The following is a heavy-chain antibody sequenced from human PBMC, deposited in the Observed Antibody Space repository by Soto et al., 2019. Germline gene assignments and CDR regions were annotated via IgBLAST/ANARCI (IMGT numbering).Heavy chain of an antibody. V-gene: IGHV3-48*02. D-gene: IGHD4-17*01. CDR1: GFRFSDHS. J-gene: IGHJ4*02. CDR2: ITSSGDSI. Sequence: EVQLLESGGGLIHPGGSLRLSCVASGFRFSDHSMNWVRQAPGKGLEWVSYITSSGDSIYYADSVKGRFTVSRDNAKNTLFLQMNNLRDEETAVYYCARLPKGCRVTSWGQGTLVTVSS. CDR3: ARLPKGCRVTS.